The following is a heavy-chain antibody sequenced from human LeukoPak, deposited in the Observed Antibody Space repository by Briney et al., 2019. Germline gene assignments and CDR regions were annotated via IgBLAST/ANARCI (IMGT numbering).Heavy chain of an antibody. CDR1: GGSISSYC. CDR3: ARGVIVAGAYFDY. CDR2: MYYSGNT. J-gene: IGHJ4*02. V-gene: IGHV4-59*01. Sequence: SETLSLTCTVSGGSISSYCWSWIRQPPGKGLEWIGSMYYSGNTNYNPSLKSRVTISRDTSKNQFSLNLSSVTAADTAVYYCARGVIVAGAYFDYWGQGTLVTVSS. D-gene: IGHD6-19*01.